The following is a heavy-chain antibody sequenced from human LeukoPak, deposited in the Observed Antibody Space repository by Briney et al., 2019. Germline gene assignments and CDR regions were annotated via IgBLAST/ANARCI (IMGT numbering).Heavy chain of an antibody. V-gene: IGHV3-48*01. D-gene: IGHD3-10*01. CDR3: AKVRGAFTMVRGDCDY. CDR1: GFTFRTYS. CDR2: IGSSSAPR. J-gene: IGHJ4*02. Sequence: PGGSLRLSCEASGFTFRTYSMSWVRQAPGKGLEWVSYIGSSSAPRYYADSVQGRFTITRDNAKNSLFLQMNSLRAEDTAVYYCAKVRGAFTMVRGDCDYWGQGTLVTVSS.